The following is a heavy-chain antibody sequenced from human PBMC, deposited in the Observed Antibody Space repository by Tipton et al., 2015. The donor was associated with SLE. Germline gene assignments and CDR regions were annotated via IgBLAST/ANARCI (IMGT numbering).Heavy chain of an antibody. Sequence: TLSLTCTVSGGSISSSRYYWGWIRQPPGKGLEWIGSIYYSGSTYYNPSLKSRVTISLDTSKNQFSLKLNSVTAADTAVFYCARIYYSYDYWGQGTLVTVSS. CDR1: GGSISSSRYY. CDR2: IYYSGST. CDR3: ARIYYSYDY. V-gene: IGHV4-39*01. J-gene: IGHJ4*02. D-gene: IGHD3-10*01.